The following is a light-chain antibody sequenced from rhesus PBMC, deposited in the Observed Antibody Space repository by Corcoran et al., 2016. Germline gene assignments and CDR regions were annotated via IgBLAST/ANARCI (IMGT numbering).Light chain of an antibody. J-gene: IGKJ1*01. CDR2: AAS. CDR1: QGISDY. V-gene: IGKV1-36*02. Sequence: DIHMTQSPSSLSASVGDRVTITCRASQGISDYLSWYQQKPGKPPTRLIYAASQLESGVPSRFSGSGSGTDFTLTISSLQPEDFATYCCLQGYSTPWTFGQGTKVEIK. CDR3: LQGYSTPWT.